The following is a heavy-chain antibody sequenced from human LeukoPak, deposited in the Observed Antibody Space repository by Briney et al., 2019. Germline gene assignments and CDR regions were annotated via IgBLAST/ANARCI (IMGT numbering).Heavy chain of an antibody. CDR2: IKPDESEK. J-gene: IGHJ4*02. CDR1: GFTFSTYW. CDR3: ARYYCTSVTCYLFDY. D-gene: IGHD2-15*01. V-gene: IGHV3-7*01. Sequence: GGSLRLSCAASGFTFSTYWMSWVRQAPGKGLEWVAKIKPDESEKYYVDSVKGRFTISRDNAKNSLHLQMNSLRAEDTAVYYCARYYCTSVTCYLFDYWGQGTLVTVPS.